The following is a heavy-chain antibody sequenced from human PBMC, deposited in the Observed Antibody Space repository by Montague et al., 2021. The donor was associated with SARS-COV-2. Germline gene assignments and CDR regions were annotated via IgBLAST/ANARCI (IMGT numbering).Heavy chain of an antibody. CDR3: ARETMTADAFDI. CDR2: FNSVGST. Sequence: SETLSLTCTVSGASVGSSDWGWVRQSPGKGLEWIGYFNSVGSTDYNPSLKSRATISRDTSKNQFSLKVRSVTAADTAVYYCARETMTADAFDIWGQGTTVTVSS. J-gene: IGHJ3*02. D-gene: IGHD1-14*01. V-gene: IGHV4-59*02. CDR1: GASVGSSD.